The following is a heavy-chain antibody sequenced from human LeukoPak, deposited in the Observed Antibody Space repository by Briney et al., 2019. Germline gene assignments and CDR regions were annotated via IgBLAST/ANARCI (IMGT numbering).Heavy chain of an antibody. J-gene: IGHJ5*02. V-gene: IGHV4-59*08. CDR1: GGSISSYY. CDR2: IFYSGST. CDR3: ARHVTPRDWFDP. Sequence: PSDTLSLTCTVSGGSISSYYWTWIRQPPGKGLEWIGYIFYSGSTDYNPSLRSRVTISVDTSKNQLSLKLRSVTAADTALYYCARHVTPRDWFDPWGQGTLVTVSS.